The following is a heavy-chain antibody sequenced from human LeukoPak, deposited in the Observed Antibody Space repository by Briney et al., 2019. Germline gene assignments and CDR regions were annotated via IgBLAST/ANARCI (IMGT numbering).Heavy chain of an antibody. CDR1: RFTFSSYA. Sequence: GGSLRLSCAASRFTFSSYAMSWVRQAPGKGLDWVSAISGSGGSTYYADSVKGRFTISRDNSKNTLYLQMNSLRAEDTAVYYCAKDRRGVVAATAPTFDYWGQGTLVTVSS. CDR3: AKDRRGVVAATAPTFDY. D-gene: IGHD2-15*01. CDR2: ISGSGGST. J-gene: IGHJ4*02. V-gene: IGHV3-23*01.